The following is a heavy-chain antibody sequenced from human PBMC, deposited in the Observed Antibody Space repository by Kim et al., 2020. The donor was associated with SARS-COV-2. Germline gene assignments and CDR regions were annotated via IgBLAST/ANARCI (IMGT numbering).Heavy chain of an antibody. D-gene: IGHD2-15*01. CDR3: ARLMGYCSGGSCYSFDY. Sequence: SETLSLTCTVSGGSISSSSYYWGWIRQPPGKGLEWIGSIYYSGSTYYNPSLKSRVTISVDTSKNQFSLKLSSVTAADTAVYYCARLMGYCSGGSCYSFDYWGQGTLVTVSS. CDR1: GGSISSSSYY. CDR2: IYYSGST. V-gene: IGHV4-39*01. J-gene: IGHJ4*02.